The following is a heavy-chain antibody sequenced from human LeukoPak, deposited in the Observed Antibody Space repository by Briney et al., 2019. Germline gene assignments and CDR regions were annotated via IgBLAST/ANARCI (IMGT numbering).Heavy chain of an antibody. V-gene: IGHV3-64D*06. CDR1: GFTFSSYT. J-gene: IGHJ4*02. CDR3: VKPGYSSSWFDY. D-gene: IGHD6-13*01. CDR2: ISSNGGST. Sequence: GGSLRLSCSASGFTFSSYTMHWVRQAPGKGLEYVSAISSNGGSTNYADSVKGRFTISRDNSKNTLYLQMSSLRAEDTAVYYCVKPGYSSSWFDYWGQGALSPSPQ.